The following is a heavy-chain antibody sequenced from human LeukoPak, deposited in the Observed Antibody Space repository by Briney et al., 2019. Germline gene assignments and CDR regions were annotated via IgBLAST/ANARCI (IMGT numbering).Heavy chain of an antibody. Sequence: SETLSFTCTVSGYSISRGYYWGWIRQPPGKGREWIGSIYHSGSTYYNPSLKSRVTISVDTSKNQFSLKLSSVTAADTAVYYCARGFSYYYDSSDYFIFDYWGQGTLVTVSS. V-gene: IGHV4-38-2*02. D-gene: IGHD3-22*01. J-gene: IGHJ4*02. CDR1: GYSISRGYY. CDR3: ARGFSYYYDSSDYFIFDY. CDR2: IYHSGST.